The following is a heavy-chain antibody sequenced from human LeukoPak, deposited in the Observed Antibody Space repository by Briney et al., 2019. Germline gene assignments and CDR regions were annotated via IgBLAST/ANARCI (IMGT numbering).Heavy chain of an antibody. CDR3: ARVGGGDDAFDI. CDR1: GGSFSGYY. J-gene: IGHJ3*02. CDR2: INHSGST. Sequence: SETLSLTXAVYGGSFSGYYWSWIRQPPGKGLEWIGEINHSGSTNYNPSLKSRVTISVDTSENQFSLKLSSVTAADTAVYYCARVGGGDDAFDIWGQGTMVTVSS. D-gene: IGHD2-21*01. V-gene: IGHV4-34*01.